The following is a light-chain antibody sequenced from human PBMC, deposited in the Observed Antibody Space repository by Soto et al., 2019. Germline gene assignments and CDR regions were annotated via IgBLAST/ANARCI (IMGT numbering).Light chain of an antibody. Sequence: EIVLTQSPGTLSLSPGERATLSCRASQSVGNNYLAWYQQKPGQAPRLRIYGASNRATGIPDRLSGSGSGTDFTLTISRLEPEDFAVYYCQQYGSSGTFGQGTKVDIK. V-gene: IGKV3-20*01. CDR1: QSVGNNY. J-gene: IGKJ1*01. CDR2: GAS. CDR3: QQYGSSGT.